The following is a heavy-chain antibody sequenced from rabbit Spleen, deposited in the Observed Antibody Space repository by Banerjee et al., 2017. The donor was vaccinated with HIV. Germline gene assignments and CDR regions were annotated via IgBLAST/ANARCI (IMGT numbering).Heavy chain of an antibody. J-gene: IGHJ4*01. CDR3: ARDPDNSNKRYYFNL. CDR2: IDTGSGGT. V-gene: IGHV1S45*01. D-gene: IGHD1-1*01. CDR1: VFSFSSSYD. Sequence: QEQLVESGGGLVQPGASLTLTCTASVFSFSSSYDMFWVRQAPGKGLEWIGCIDTGSGGTYYESWAKGRLAISKTSTTVTMQLNSLTAADTATYFCARDPDNSNKRYYFNLWGQGTLVTVS.